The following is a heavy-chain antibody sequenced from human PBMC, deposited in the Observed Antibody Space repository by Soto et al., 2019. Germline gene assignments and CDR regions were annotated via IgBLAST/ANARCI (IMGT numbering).Heavy chain of an antibody. V-gene: IGHV3-66*01. CDR2: IYSGGST. CDR3: ARAPPRNYGDYADHLDY. J-gene: IGHJ4*02. D-gene: IGHD4-17*01. Sequence: PWGSLRLSFAASGFTLSSNYISWVRQAPGKGLEWVSVIYSGGSTYYADSVKGRFTISRDNSKNTLYLQMNSLRAEDTAVYYCARAPPRNYGDYADHLDYWGQGTLVTVSS. CDR1: GFTLSSNY.